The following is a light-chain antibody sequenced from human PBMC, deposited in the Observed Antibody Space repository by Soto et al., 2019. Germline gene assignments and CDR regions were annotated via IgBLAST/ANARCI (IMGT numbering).Light chain of an antibody. CDR3: QQYNNWPWT. J-gene: IGKJ1*01. Sequence: EIVMTQSPSTLSVSPLGRATLSCRASQSISGALAWYQQKPGQAPGLLIYGASTRATSFPARFSGSGSGTDFTLTISSLQSEDFAVYYCQQYNNWPWTFGQGTKVDIK. V-gene: IGKV3-15*01. CDR2: GAS. CDR1: QSISGA.